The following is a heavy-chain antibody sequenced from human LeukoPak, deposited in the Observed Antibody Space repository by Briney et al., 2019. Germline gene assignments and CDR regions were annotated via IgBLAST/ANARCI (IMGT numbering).Heavy chain of an antibody. CDR2: IYYSGST. Sequence: SETLSLTCTVSGGSIGSTTYYWAWIRQPPGKGLEWIGSIYYSGSTYYNPSLKSRVTISLDTSKNQFSLKLTSVTAADTAVYYCARRKSYNWNYWFDPWGQGTLVTVSS. J-gene: IGHJ5*02. CDR3: ARRKSYNWNYWFDP. D-gene: IGHD1-7*01. V-gene: IGHV4-39*01. CDR1: GGSIGSTTYY.